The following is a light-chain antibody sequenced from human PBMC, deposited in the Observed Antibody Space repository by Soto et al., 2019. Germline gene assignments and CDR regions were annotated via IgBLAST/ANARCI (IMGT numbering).Light chain of an antibody. Sequence: EILWTQSPGNLSLSPGERATLSCRASERLISVYLAWYQQRPGQPPRLLIYGASNRATGIPDRFSGSGSGTDSTLIINRLEPEDVAIYYCQQYGGSPRITFGQGTRLEIK. J-gene: IGKJ5*01. CDR2: GAS. V-gene: IGKV3-20*01. CDR3: QQYGGSPRIT. CDR1: ERLISVY.